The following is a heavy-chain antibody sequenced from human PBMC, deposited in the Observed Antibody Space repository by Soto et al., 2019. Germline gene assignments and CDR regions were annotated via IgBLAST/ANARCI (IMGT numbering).Heavy chain of an antibody. Sequence: QVQLVESGGGVVQPGRSLRLSCAASGFSFSSYNMHWVRQAPGKGLEWVTFIWRDGNSQSHADSVKGRFTVSRDNSKNTPYLQMDSLRGEDTAVYYCATDSWGPEVWGQGTTVTVSS. CDR2: IWRDGNSQ. V-gene: IGHV3-33*01. CDR1: GFSFSSYN. D-gene: IGHD7-27*01. CDR3: ATDSWGPEV. J-gene: IGHJ6*02.